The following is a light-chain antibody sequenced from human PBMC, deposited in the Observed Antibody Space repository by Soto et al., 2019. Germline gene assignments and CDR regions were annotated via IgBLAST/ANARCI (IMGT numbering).Light chain of an antibody. CDR1: QSISSN. V-gene: IGKV3-15*01. J-gene: IGKJ3*01. Sequence: EIVMTQSPATLSVSPGERATLSCRASQSISSNLAWYQQKPGQAPRLLIYGASTRATGIPATFSGSGSGTEFTLTISSLQSEDFAVYYCQQYNNWPSTFGPGTKVDFK. CDR3: QQYNNWPST. CDR2: GAS.